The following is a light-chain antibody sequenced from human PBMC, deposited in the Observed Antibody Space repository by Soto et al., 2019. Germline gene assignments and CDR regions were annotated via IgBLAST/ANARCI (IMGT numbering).Light chain of an antibody. Sequence: EIVFTQSPSTLSLSPGERATLSCRASQSVSSYLAWYQQKPGQAPRLLIFDASSRATGIPDRFSGSGSGTDFTLTISRLEPEDFAVYYCQQYGSSPTFGQGTKVDI. CDR2: DAS. V-gene: IGKV3-20*01. CDR1: QSVSSY. J-gene: IGKJ1*01. CDR3: QQYGSSPT.